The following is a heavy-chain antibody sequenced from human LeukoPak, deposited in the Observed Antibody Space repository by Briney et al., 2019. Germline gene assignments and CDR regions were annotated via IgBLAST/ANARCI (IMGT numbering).Heavy chain of an antibody. CDR3: ANRGDY. CDR1: GFTFSSYS. J-gene: IGHJ4*02. CDR2: ISSGSSTI. Sequence: GGSLRLSCAASGFTFSSYSMNWVRQAPGKGLEWVSYISSGSSTIYYADSVKGRFTISRDNAKNSLYLQMNSLRAEDTAVYYCANRGDYWGQGTLVTVSS. V-gene: IGHV3-48*01.